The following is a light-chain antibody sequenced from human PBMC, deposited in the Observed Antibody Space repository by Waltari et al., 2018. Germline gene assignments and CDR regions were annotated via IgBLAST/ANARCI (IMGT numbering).Light chain of an antibody. CDR3: SSYAGSNNLV. V-gene: IGLV2-8*01. J-gene: IGLJ2*01. CDR1: SSDVGGYNY. Sequence: QSALTQPPSAYGSPGQSVTISCTGTSSDVGGYNYVSWYQQNPDKAPKLMISEVSKRPSGVPVRVSGSKSGNTASLTVSGLQAEDEADYYCSSYAGSNNLVFGGGTKLTVL. CDR2: EVS.